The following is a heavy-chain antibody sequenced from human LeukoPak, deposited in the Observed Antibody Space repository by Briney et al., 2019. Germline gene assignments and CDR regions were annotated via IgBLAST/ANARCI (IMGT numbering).Heavy chain of an antibody. D-gene: IGHD3-22*01. CDR3: AKRGVVIWVILVGFHKEAYYFDS. CDR2: ISGSGGGT. CDR1: GLTLSNYG. V-gene: IGHV3-23*01. J-gene: IGHJ4*02. Sequence: GGSLRLSCEVSGLTLSNYGMGWVRHARGRGLEWVAGISGSGGGTNYAECVKGRFTIARYNSTNTLYLRMSSLRAEATAVYFCAKRGVVIWVILVGFHKEAYYFDSWGQGARVSGPS.